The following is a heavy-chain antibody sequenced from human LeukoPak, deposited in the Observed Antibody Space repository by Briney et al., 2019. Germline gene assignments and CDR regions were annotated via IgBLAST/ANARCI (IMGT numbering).Heavy chain of an antibody. CDR2: INPNSGGT. CDR3: ARETEDTAMVRGWFDP. V-gene: IGHV1-2*02. D-gene: IGHD5-18*01. J-gene: IGHJ5*02. CDR1: GYTFTGYY. Sequence: ASVKVSCKASGYTFTGYYMHWVRQAPGQGLEWMGWINPNSGGTNYAQKFQGRVTMTRDTSISTAYMELSRLRSDDTAVYYCARETEDTAMVRGWFDPWGQGTLVTVSS.